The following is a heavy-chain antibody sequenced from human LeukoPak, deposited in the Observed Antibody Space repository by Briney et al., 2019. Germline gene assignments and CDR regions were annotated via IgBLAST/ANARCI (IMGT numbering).Heavy chain of an antibody. CDR3: ARAGPIFWSGYYKYYFDY. CDR2: INHSGST. Sequence: SETLSLTCAVYGGSLSGYYWSWIRQPPGKGLEWIGEINHSGSTNYNPSLKSRVTISVDTSKNQFSLKLSSVTAADTAVYYCARAGPIFWSGYYKYYFDYWGQGTLVTVSS. J-gene: IGHJ4*02. CDR1: GGSLSGYY. D-gene: IGHD3-3*01. V-gene: IGHV4-34*01.